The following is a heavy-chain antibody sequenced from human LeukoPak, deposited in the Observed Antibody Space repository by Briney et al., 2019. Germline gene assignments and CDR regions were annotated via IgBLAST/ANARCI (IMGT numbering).Heavy chain of an antibody. V-gene: IGHV3-21*01. D-gene: IGHD3-10*01. CDR3: ARDGMVRGVTPAYDY. Sequence: GGSLRLSCAASGFTFSSYSMNWVRQAPGKGLEWVSSISSSSSYIYYADSVKGRFTISRDNAKNSLYLQMNSLRAEDTAVYYCARDGMVRGVTPAYDYWGQGTLVTVSS. CDR1: GFTFSSYS. J-gene: IGHJ4*02. CDR2: ISSSSSYI.